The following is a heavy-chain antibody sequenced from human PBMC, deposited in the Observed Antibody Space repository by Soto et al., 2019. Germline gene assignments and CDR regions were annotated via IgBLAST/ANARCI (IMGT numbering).Heavy chain of an antibody. CDR3: ARDRLAVAGTFDY. J-gene: IGHJ4*02. D-gene: IGHD6-19*01. Sequence: GGSLRLSCAASGFTFSSYSMNWVRQAPGKGLEWVSSISSSSSYIYYADSVKGRFTISRDNAKNSLYLQMNSLRAEDTAVYYCARDRLAVAGTFDYWGQGTLVTVSS. CDR2: ISSSSSYI. CDR1: GFTFSSYS. V-gene: IGHV3-21*01.